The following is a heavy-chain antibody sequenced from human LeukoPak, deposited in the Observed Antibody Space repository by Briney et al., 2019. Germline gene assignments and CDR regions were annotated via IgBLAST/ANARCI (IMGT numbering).Heavy chain of an antibody. J-gene: IGHJ4*02. CDR1: GGSFSGYY. CDR3: ARGFRWWLEDY. V-gene: IGHV4-34*01. D-gene: IGHD2-15*01. CDR2: INHSGST. Sequence: SETLSLTCAVYGGSFSGYYWSWLRQPPGKGLEWIGEINHSGSTNYNPSLKSRVTISVDTSKNQFSLKLSSVTAADTAVYYCARGFRWWLEDYWGQGTLVTVSS.